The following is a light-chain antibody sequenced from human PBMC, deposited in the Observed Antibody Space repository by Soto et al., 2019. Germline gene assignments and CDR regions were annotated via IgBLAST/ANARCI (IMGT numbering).Light chain of an antibody. CDR1: SSDVGGYNL. V-gene: IGLV2-23*02. CDR2: DVT. CDR3: CSFAGSRCTYV. J-gene: IGLJ1*01. Sequence: QSVLTQPASVSGSPGQSITISCTGTSSDVGGYNLVSWYQQHPGRAPKLMIYDVTKRPSGVSNRFSGSKSGNTASLTISWLQAADEADYYCCSFAGSRCTYVFGSGTKLTVL.